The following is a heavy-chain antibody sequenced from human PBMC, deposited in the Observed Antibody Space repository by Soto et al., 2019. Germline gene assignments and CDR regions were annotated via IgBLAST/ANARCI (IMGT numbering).Heavy chain of an antibody. D-gene: IGHD3-16*01. J-gene: IGHJ4*02. CDR2: IYWDDAK. V-gene: IGHV2-5*02. CDR1: GFSLSTSGVG. CDR3: AHKGGGDRILDY. Sequence: QITLKESGPTLVKPTQTLTLTCTFSGFSLSTSGVGVGWIRQPPGKALEWLALIYWDDAKHYSPSLKSRLTNPKDTSKNQVVLTMTNMDPVDTATYYCAHKGGGDRILDYWSQGTLVTVSS.